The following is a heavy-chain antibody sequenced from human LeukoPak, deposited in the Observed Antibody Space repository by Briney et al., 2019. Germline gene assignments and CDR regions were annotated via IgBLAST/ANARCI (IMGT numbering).Heavy chain of an antibody. Sequence: GGSLRLSCAASGFTFDDYAMHWVRHAPGKGLEWVSGISWNSGSIGYADSVKGRFTISRDNAKNSLYLQMNSLRAEDTALYYCARLSAQDYFDYWGQGTLVTVSS. J-gene: IGHJ4*02. D-gene: IGHD6-19*01. V-gene: IGHV3-9*01. CDR3: ARLSAQDYFDY. CDR1: GFTFDDYA. CDR2: ISWNSGSI.